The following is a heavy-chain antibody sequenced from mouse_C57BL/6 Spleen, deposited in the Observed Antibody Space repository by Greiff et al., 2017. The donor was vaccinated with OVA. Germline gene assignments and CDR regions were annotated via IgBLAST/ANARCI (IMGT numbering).Heavy chain of an antibody. CDR1: GYTFTSYW. Sequence: VQLQQPGAELVKPGASVKLSCKASGYTFTSYWMHWVKQRPGQGLEWIGMINPNSGSNNYNEKFKSKATLTVDKSSSTAYMHLSSLTSDDYAVYYCARAPSGDYAMDDWGPGTSVTVSS. CDR2: INPNSGSN. J-gene: IGHJ4*01. CDR3: ARAPSGDYAMDD. V-gene: IGHV1-64*01.